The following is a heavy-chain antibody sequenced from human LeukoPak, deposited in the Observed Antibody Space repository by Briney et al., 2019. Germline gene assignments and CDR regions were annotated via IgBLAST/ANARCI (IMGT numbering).Heavy chain of an antibody. CDR2: IKSDGKT. CDR1: GFSSSIYW. V-gene: IGHV3-74*01. CDR3: ARAPSEIGGYYPEYFRH. J-gene: IGHJ1*01. Sequence: AGSLRLSCAASGFSSSIYWMHWVRQPPGKGLVWNSRIKSDGKTNYADSVKGRFTISSDNAKNTVSLQMNSLRAEDTGVYYCARAPSEIGGYYPEYFRHWGQGTLVTVSS. D-gene: IGHD3-22*01.